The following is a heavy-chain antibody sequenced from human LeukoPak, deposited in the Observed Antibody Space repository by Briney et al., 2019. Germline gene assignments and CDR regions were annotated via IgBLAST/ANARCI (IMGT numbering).Heavy chain of an antibody. CDR3: ARHYYDSSGYYYRRYYFDY. Sequence: ASVKVSCKASGYTFTSYGISWVRQAPGQGLEWMGWISAYNGNTNYAQKLQGRVTMTTDTSTSTAYMELRSLRSDDTAVYYCARHYYDSSGYYYRRYYFDYWGQGTLVTVSS. D-gene: IGHD3-22*01. J-gene: IGHJ4*02. V-gene: IGHV1-18*01. CDR2: ISAYNGNT. CDR1: GYTFTSYG.